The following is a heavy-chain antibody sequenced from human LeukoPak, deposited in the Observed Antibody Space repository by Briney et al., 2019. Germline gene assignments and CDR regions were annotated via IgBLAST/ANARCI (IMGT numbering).Heavy chain of an antibody. J-gene: IGHJ5*02. D-gene: IGHD2-15*01. CDR3: ARGQDIVVVVSEDNWFDP. CDR2: MNPNSGNT. V-gene: IGHV1-8*01. CDR1: GYTFTSYD. Sequence: AAVKVSCKASGYTFTSYDINWVRQATGQGLEWMGWMNPNSGNTGYAQKFQGRVTMTRNTSISTAYMELSSLRSEDTAVYYCARGQDIVVVVSEDNWFDPWGQGTLVTVSS.